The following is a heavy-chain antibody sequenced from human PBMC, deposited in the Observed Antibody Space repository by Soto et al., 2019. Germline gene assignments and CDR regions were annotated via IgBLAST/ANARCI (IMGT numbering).Heavy chain of an antibody. J-gene: IGHJ4*02. CDR1: GYTFFTYP. D-gene: IGHD1-1*01. CDR3: VTTTSESHSTSSFDY. V-gene: IGHV1-3*01. Sequence: ASVKVSCKASGYTFFTYPMHLVRQAPGQRLEWMGWINAGNGNTKYSQKFQGRVIITRDTSASTAYTEMSSPRPEETDVYYCVTTTSESHSTSSFDYWGKGPLVTVS. CDR2: INAGNGNT.